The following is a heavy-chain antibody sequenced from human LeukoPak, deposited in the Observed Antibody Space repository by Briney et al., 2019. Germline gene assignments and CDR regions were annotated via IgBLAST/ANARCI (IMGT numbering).Heavy chain of an antibody. D-gene: IGHD3-16*02. J-gene: IGHJ4*02. V-gene: IGHV3-48*04. CDR2: ISSSSSTI. CDR3: AREVDYVWGSYRSHPDYY. Sequence: GSLLLSCAASGFTFSSYSLNWVRPAPGKGLEWVSYISSSSSTIYYSDSVKSRFTISRDNAKNSLYLQMNSLRAEDTAVYYCAREVDYVWGSYRSHPDYYWGQGTLVTVS. CDR1: GFTFSSYS.